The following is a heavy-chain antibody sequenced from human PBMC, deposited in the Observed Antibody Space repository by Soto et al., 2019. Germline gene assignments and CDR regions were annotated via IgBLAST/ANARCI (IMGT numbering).Heavy chain of an antibody. J-gene: IGHJ4*02. Sequence: QVQLVQSGAEVKKPGASVKVSCKASGYTFTSYAMHWVRQAPGQRLEWMGWINAGNGNTTYSQKFQGRVTITRDTSASTAYMELRSLRSEATAVYCWAREVDGYLPDYWGQGTLVTVSS. D-gene: IGHD3-22*01. CDR1: GYTFTSYA. V-gene: IGHV1-3*01. CDR3: AREVDGYLPDY. CDR2: INAGNGNT.